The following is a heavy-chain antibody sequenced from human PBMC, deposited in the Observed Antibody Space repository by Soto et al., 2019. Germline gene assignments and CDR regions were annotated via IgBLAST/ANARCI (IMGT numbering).Heavy chain of an antibody. CDR2: ISTTGGHV. CDR1: GFLFRNYD. D-gene: IGHD7-27*01. V-gene: IGHV3-21*05. Sequence: EVRLVESGGDLVKSGGSLRLSCVGSGFLFRNYDMNWVRQAPGKGLEWLANISTTGGHVSESDAVNGRFTIARDNTKHTQYLQMNSLRTADTGVYCSGGKSHWARTFAYWDQGTLV. CDR3: GGKSHWARTFAY. J-gene: IGHJ4*02.